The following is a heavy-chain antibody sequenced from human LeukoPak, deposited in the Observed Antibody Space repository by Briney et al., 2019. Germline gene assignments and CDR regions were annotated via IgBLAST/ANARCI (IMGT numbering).Heavy chain of an antibody. CDR2: VSGSAATT. CDR1: GFTFSTYG. J-gene: IGHJ4*02. D-gene: IGHD1-1*01. Sequence: GGSLRLSCAASGFTFSTYGMTWVRQAPGKGLEWVSAVSGSAATTFYADSVKGRFTISRDNAKNSLFLQMNSLRAGDTAVYYCAREKASTTGTTDYDYWGQGTLVTVSS. CDR3: AREKASTTGTTDYDY. V-gene: IGHV3-23*01.